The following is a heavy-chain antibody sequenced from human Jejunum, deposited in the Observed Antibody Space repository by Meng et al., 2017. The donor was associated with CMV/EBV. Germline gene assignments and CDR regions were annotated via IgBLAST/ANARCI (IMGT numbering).Heavy chain of an antibody. J-gene: IGHJ5*02. V-gene: IGHV1-2*02. CDR2: ISPNSGDT. D-gene: IGHD2-15*01. Sequence: ASGSTFTAGYYLHWVRRAPGQGLEWMGWISPNSGDTNYAQKFQGRVTMTRDTSISTAYLELTRLKSDDTAVYFCARDSQRWYGDHWGQGTLVTVSS. CDR1: GSTFTAGYY. CDR3: ARDSQRWYGDH.